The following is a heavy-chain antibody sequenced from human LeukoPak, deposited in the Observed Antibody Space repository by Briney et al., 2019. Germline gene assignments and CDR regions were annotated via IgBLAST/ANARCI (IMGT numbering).Heavy chain of an antibody. D-gene: IGHD3-22*01. J-gene: IGHJ4*02. CDR2: ISSSGSTI. CDR3: AIQIAMIVVVPYFDY. V-gene: IGHV3-11*04. Sequence: GGSLRLSCAASGLTFSDYYMTWIRQAPGKGLEWVAYISSSGSTIYSADSVKGRFTVSRDNAKNSLFLHMNSLRAEDTAIYYCAIQIAMIVVVPYFDYWGQGTLVTVSS. CDR1: GLTFSDYY.